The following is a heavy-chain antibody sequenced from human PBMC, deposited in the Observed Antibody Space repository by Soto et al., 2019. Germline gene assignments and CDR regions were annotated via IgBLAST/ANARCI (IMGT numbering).Heavy chain of an antibody. V-gene: IGHV4-30-2*01. D-gene: IGHD2-2*01. J-gene: IGHJ5*02. CDR3: ARGRVVVPAAVMFNCLDP. Sequence: KTWETLSLTSAITCAPITWGDYSGNWIRQPPGKGLEWIGYIFHGGSTYYNPSLRSRVTISVDRSRTQFSLKMSSVTAADTAVYYCARGRVVVPAAVMFNCLDPWGQGALVTVSS. CDR2: IFHGGST. CDR1: CAPITWGDYS.